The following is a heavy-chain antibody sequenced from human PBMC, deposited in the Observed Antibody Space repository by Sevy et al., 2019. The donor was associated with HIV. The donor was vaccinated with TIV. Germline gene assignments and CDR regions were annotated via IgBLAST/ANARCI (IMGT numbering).Heavy chain of an antibody. CDR2: INSDGSST. J-gene: IGHJ6*02. CDR1: GFTFSSYW. CDR3: ARVLLPGIAAAGRIYYYYGMDV. D-gene: IGHD6-13*01. Sequence: GGSLRLSCAASGFTFSSYWMHWVRQAPGKGLVWVSRINSDGSSTSYADSVKGRFTISRDNAKNTLYLQMNSPRAADTAGDYCARVLLPGIAAAGRIYYYYGMDVWGQGTTVTVSS. V-gene: IGHV3-74*01.